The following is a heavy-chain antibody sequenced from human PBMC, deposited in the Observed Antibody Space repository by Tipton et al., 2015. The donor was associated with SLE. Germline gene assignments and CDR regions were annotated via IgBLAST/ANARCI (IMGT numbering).Heavy chain of an antibody. V-gene: IGHV3-30-3*01. CDR1: GFTFNDYA. Sequence: SLRLSCAASGFTFNDYAMHWVRQASGKGLEWVSFISYDGTNNFYADFVKGRFTMSRDNSKNTLYLQMTGLRAEDTAVYYCARRVGSYYGMDVWGQGTTVTVSS. D-gene: IGHD3-10*01. CDR2: ISYDGTNN. J-gene: IGHJ6*02. CDR3: ARRVGSYYGMDV.